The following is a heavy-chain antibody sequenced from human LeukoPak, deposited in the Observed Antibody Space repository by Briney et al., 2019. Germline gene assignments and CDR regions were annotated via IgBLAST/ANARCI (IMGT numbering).Heavy chain of an antibody. D-gene: IGHD5-12*01. V-gene: IGHV1-8*01. CDR1: GYTFTSYD. J-gene: IGHJ6*03. CDR3: ARALYSGYDYGGCYYYMDV. Sequence: ASVKVSCKASGYTFTSYDINWVRQATGQGLEWMGWMNPNSGNTGYAQKFQGRVTMTRNTSISTAYMELSSLRSEDTAVYYCARALYSGYDYGGCYYYMDVWGKGTTVTVSS. CDR2: MNPNSGNT.